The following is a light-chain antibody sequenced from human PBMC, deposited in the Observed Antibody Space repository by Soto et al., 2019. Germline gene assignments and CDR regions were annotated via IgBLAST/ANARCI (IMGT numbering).Light chain of an antibody. CDR1: QSVSSSQ. J-gene: IGKJ1*01. Sequence: IVLTQSPDTLSLSPGERATLSCRASQSVSSSQLVWYQQKPGQAPRLLIYAASSRATGIPDRFSGSGSGTNFTLTVSKLETEDVAVYYCQHYANSVWTFGQGTKVEIK. CDR3: QHYANSVWT. V-gene: IGKV3-20*01. CDR2: AAS.